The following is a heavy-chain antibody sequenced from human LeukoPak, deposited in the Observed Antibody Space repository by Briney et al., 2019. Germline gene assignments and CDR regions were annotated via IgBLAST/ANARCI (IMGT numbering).Heavy chain of an antibody. CDR1: GDSVSSNSAA. Sequence: SQTLSLTCAISGDSVSSNSAAWNWIRQSPSRGLEWLGRTYYRSKWYNDYAVSVKSRITINPDTSKNQFSLQLNSVTPEDTAVYYCARSPTQWLALPGYYYYYMDVWGKGTTVTVSS. V-gene: IGHV6-1*01. CDR2: TYYRSKWYN. J-gene: IGHJ6*03. D-gene: IGHD6-19*01. CDR3: ARSPTQWLALPGYYYYYMDV.